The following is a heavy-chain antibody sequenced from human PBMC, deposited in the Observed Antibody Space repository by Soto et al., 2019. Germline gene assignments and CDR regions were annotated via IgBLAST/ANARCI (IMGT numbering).Heavy chain of an antibody. CDR2: ISSSSSYI. D-gene: IGHD6-13*01. CDR1: GFTFSSYS. V-gene: IGHV3-21*01. J-gene: IGHJ4*02. CDR3: ATANRSSSWQFDY. Sequence: EVQLVESGGGLVKPGGSLRLSCAASGFTFSSYSMNWVRQAPGKGLEWVSSISSSSSYIYYADSVKGRFTISRDNAKNSLYVQMISLRAAETAVYYCATANRSSSWQFDYWGQGTLVTVSS.